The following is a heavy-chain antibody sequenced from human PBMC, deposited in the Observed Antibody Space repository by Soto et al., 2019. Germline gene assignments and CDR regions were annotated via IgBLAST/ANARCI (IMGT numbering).Heavy chain of an antibody. CDR1: GASISSGLYY. CDR3: ARPRHSSWWGWFDP. Sequence: PSETLSLTCSVSGASISSGLYYWHWIRQHPGKGLEWIGYIYYSGSTYYNPSLKSRVTISVDTSKNQFSLKLSSVTAADTAVYYCARPRHSSWWGWFDPWGQGTLVTVSS. V-gene: IGHV4-39*01. D-gene: IGHD2-8*02. CDR2: IYYSGST. J-gene: IGHJ5*02.